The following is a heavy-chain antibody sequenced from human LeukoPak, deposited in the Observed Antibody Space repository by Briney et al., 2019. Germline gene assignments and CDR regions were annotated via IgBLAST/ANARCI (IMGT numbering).Heavy chain of an antibody. CDR1: GFTFDDYA. J-gene: IGHJ4*02. V-gene: IGHV3-43*02. CDR2: ISGDGGSI. CDR3: AKEDYSGSWYALDY. D-gene: IGHD6-13*01. Sequence: GGSLRLSCAASGFTFDDYAIYWVRQGPGKGLEWVSLISGDGGSIYYADSVKGRFTISRDNSKNSLYPQMNSLRTEDTALYYCAKEDYSGSWYALDYWGQGTLVTVSS.